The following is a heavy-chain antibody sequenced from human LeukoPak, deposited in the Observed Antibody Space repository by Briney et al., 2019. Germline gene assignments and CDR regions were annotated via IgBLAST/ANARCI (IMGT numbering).Heavy chain of an antibody. CDR3: ARVVGALAAASHRRLDAFDI. D-gene: IGHD6-13*01. CDR1: GGSISSYY. Sequence: SETLSLTCTVSGGSISSYYWSWIRQPPGKGLEWIGYIYYSGSTNYNPSLKSRVTISVDTSKNQFSLKLSSVTAADTAVYYCARVVGALAAASHRRLDAFDIWGQGTMVTVSS. V-gene: IGHV4-59*08. CDR2: IYYSGST. J-gene: IGHJ3*02.